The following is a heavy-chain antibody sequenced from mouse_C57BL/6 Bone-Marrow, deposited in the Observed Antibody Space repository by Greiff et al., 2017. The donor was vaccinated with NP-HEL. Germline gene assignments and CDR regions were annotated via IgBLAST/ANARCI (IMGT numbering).Heavy chain of an antibody. Sequence: QVQLKQPGAELVKPGASVKLSCKASGYTFTSYWMHWVKQRPGQGLEWIGMIHPNSGSTNYNEKFKSKATLTVDKSSSTAYMQLSSLTSEDSAVYYCAREGTADYAMDYWGQGTSVTVSS. D-gene: IGHD2-14*01. CDR1: GYTFTSYW. J-gene: IGHJ4*01. CDR2: IHPNSGST. V-gene: IGHV1-64*01. CDR3: AREGTADYAMDY.